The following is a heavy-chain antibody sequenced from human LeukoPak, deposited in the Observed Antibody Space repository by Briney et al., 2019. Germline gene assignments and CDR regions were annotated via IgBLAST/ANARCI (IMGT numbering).Heavy chain of an antibody. CDR2: ISGSGGGT. CDR3: AKDLDGSGYYYYYYGMDV. D-gene: IGHD3-22*01. Sequence: PGGSLRLSCAASGFTFSSYAVSWVRQAPGKGLKWVSAISGSGGGTYYADSVKGRFTISTDNSKNTLYLQMNSLRAEDTAVYYCAKDLDGSGYYYYYYGMDVWGQGTTVTVSS. CDR1: GFTFSSYA. V-gene: IGHV3-23*01. J-gene: IGHJ6*02.